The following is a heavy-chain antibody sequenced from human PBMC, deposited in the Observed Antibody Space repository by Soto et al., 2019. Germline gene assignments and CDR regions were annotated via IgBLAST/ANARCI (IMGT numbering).Heavy chain of an antibody. D-gene: IGHD2-15*01. CDR1: GFAFISAW. V-gene: IGHV3-15*07. CDR3: ITDHRGY. CDR2: IKSKADGGAT. J-gene: IGHJ4*02. Sequence: EVQLVESGGGLVKPGESLRLSCAVSGFAFISAWMNWVRQTPGKGLEWVGRIKSKADGGATDFAAFVKGRFTLSRDESKTTVYLQMNNLKIEDTGIPYCITDHRGYWSLGTLVTVS.